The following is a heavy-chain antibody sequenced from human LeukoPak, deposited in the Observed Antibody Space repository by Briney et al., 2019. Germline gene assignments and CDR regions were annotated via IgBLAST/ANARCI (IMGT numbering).Heavy chain of an antibody. J-gene: IGHJ4*02. CDR2: IDWDDDK. CDR3: ARTYYYDSSGYYFFDY. CDR1: GFSLSTSGMC. V-gene: IGHV2-70*11. Sequence: SGPALVKPTQTLTLTCTFSGFSLSTSGMCVSWIRQPPGKALEWLARIDWDDDKYYSTSLKTRLTISKDTSKNQVVLTMTNMDPVDTATYYCARTYYYDSSGYYFFDYWGQGTLVTVSS. D-gene: IGHD3-22*01.